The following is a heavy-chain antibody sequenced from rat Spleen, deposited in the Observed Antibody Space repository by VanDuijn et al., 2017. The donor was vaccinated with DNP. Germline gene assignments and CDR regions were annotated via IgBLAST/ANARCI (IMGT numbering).Heavy chain of an antibody. Sequence: EVQLVESGGGLVQPGRSLKLSCAASRFTFSDYNMAWVRQAPKKGLEWVATISYDGGGTYYRDSVKGRFTISRDNAKSTLYLQRDSLRSEDTATYYCARHQSSLLYWYFDFWGPGTMVTVSS. CDR2: ISYDGGGT. D-gene: IGHD1-1*01. J-gene: IGHJ1*01. CDR3: ARHQSSLLYWYFDF. V-gene: IGHV5-7*01. CDR1: RFTFSDYN.